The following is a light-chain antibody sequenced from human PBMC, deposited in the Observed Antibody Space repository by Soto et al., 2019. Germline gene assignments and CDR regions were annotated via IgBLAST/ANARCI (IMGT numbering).Light chain of an antibody. CDR2: DVS. J-gene: IGLJ1*01. Sequence: QSALTQPRSVSGSPGQSVTISCTGTRSDVGRYNYVSWYQHHPGKAPKLMIYDVSKRPSGVPDRFSGSKSGNTASLTISGLQAEDEADYYCCSYAGSYTLVFGTGTKVTVL. CDR3: CSYAGSYTLV. CDR1: RSDVGRYNY. V-gene: IGLV2-11*01.